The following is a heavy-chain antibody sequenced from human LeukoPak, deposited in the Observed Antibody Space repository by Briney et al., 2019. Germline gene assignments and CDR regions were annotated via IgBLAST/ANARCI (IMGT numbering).Heavy chain of an antibody. CDR1: GDSVSSNSAA. CDR2: AYYRSKWYY. J-gene: IGHJ4*02. D-gene: IGHD2-15*01. Sequence: SQTLSLTCAISGDSVSSNSAAWNWIRQSPSGGLEWLGRAYYRSKWYYDYALSVKSRSTINPDTSENQFSLQLNSVTPDDTAVYYCARDGTWRLDYWGQGILVTVSS. CDR3: ARDGTWRLDY. V-gene: IGHV6-1*01.